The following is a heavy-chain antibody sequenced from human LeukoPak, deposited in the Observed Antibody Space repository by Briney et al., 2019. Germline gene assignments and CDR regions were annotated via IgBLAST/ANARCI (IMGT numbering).Heavy chain of an antibody. CDR3: ARGIAVAGQAMDV. D-gene: IGHD6-19*01. V-gene: IGHV4-39*01. CDR1: GGSISSSSYY. Sequence: PSETLSLTCTVSGGSISSSSYYWGWIRQPPGKGLEWIGSIYYSGSTYYNPSLKSRVTISVDTSKNQFSLKLSSVTAADTAVYYCARGIAVAGQAMDVWGKGTTVTISS. J-gene: IGHJ6*04. CDR2: IYYSGST.